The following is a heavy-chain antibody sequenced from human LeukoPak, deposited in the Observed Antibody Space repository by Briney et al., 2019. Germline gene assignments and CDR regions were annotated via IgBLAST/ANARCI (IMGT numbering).Heavy chain of an antibody. CDR3: ARGEYYGSGSWGY. V-gene: IGHV1-8*03. J-gene: IGHJ4*02. D-gene: IGHD3-10*01. CDR2: MNPNSGYT. CDR1: VYSLTSHD. Sequence: GASVTVSFKASVYSLTSHDINWVRQAPGQGLDWMGWMNPNSGYTGYAQKFQGRVTFTRNPSINTAYMELSSLRSEDTAVYFCARGEYYGSGSWGYWGQGTLVTVSS.